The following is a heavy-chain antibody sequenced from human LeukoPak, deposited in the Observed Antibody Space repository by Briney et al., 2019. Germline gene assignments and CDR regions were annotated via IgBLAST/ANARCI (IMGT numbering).Heavy chain of an antibody. CDR2: INWNGGSR. Sequence: PGGSLRLSCAASGFNFDDYVMSWVRQAPGKGLEWVSGINWNGGSRGYADSVKGRFTISRDNAKNSLYLQMNSLRAEDTALYYCARLSAMLRGPEPIYYFDYWGQGTLVTVSS. D-gene: IGHD3-10*01. V-gene: IGHV3-20*04. CDR3: ARLSAMLRGPEPIYYFDY. CDR1: GFNFDDYV. J-gene: IGHJ4*01.